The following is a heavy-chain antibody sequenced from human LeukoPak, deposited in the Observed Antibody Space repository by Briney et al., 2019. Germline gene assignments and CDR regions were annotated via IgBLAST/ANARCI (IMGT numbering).Heavy chain of an antibody. CDR2: INSDGSST. J-gene: IGHJ4*02. CDR1: GFTFSSFW. CDR3: ARGPMVRGVFISRSKSGYFDY. D-gene: IGHD3-10*01. V-gene: IGHV3-74*01. Sequence: QAGGSLRLSCAASGFTFSSFWMHWVRQAPGKGLVWVSRINSDGSSTNYADSVKGRFTISRDNAKNTLYLQMNSLRAEDTAVYYCARGPMVRGVFISRSKSGYFDYWGQGTLVTVSS.